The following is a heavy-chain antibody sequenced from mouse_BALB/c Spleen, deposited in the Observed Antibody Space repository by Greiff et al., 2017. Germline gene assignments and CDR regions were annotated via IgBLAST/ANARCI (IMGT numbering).Heavy chain of an antibody. CDR3: ARSGWLLRPYAMDY. J-gene: IGHJ4*01. CDR2: ISSGSSTI. Sequence: EVKLMESGGGLVQPGGSRKLSCAASGFTFSSFGMHWVRQAPEKGLEWVAYISSGSSTIYYADTVKGRFTISRDNPKNTLFLQMTSLRSEDTAMYYCARSGWLLRPYAMDYWGQGTSVTVSS. D-gene: IGHD2-3*01. V-gene: IGHV5-17*02. CDR1: GFTFSSFG.